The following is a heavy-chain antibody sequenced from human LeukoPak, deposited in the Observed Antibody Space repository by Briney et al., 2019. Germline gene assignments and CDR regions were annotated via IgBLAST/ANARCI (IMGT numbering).Heavy chain of an antibody. J-gene: IGHJ4*02. Sequence: GGSLRLSCAASGFTFSSYWMSWVRQAPGKGLEWVANIKQDGSEKYYVDSVKGRFTISRDNAKNSLYLQMNSLRAEDTAVYYCARIAGSDYYGSEKFDYWGQGTLVTVSS. CDR3: ARIAGSDYYGSEKFDY. CDR2: IKQDGSEK. D-gene: IGHD3-10*01. CDR1: GFTFSSYW. V-gene: IGHV3-7*01.